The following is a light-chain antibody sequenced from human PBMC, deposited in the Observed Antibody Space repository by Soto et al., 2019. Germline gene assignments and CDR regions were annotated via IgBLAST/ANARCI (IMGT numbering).Light chain of an antibody. CDR3: QQYGSSGT. CDR1: QRLSSSY. CDR2: AAS. V-gene: IGKV3-20*01. J-gene: IGKJ1*01. Sequence: EILLTQSPGTLSLSPGDRATLSCRASQRLSSSYLAWYQQKPGQAPRLLIYAASSRATGIPDRLSVSGSGTDFTLTISRLEPEDFAVYYCQQYGSSGTFGQGTKVDI.